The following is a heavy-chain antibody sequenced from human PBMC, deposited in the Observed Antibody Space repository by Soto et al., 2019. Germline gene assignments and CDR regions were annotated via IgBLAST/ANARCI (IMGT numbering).Heavy chain of an antibody. CDR3: ARGGGVYYFDY. V-gene: IGHV4-59*01. CDR1: GGSISSYY. J-gene: IGHJ4*02. CDR2: IYYSGIT. Sequence: PSETLSLTCTVSGGSISSYYWSWIRQPPGKGPEWIGYIYYSGITDYNPSLKSRVTISVDTSKSQFSLKLSSVTAADTAVYYCARGGGVYYFDYWGQGTLVTVSS. D-gene: IGHD2-8*02.